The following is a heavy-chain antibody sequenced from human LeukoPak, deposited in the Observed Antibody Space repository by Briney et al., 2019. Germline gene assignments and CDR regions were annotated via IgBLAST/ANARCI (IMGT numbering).Heavy chain of an antibody. CDR2: ISPSSGGT. CDR1: GYTFTGYY. J-gene: IGHJ6*03. CDR3: ASQEMATISYYYYYYMDV. Sequence: ASVKVSCKASGYTFTGYYMHWVRQAPGQGLEWMGWISPSSGGTNYAQKFQGRVTMTRDTSISTAYMELSRLRSDDTAVYYCASQEMATISYYYYYYMDVWGKGTTVTVSS. D-gene: IGHD5-24*01. V-gene: IGHV1-2*02.